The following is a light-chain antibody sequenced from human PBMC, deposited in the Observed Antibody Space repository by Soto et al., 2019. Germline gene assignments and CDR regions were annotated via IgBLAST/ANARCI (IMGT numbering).Light chain of an antibody. J-gene: IGLJ2*01. Sequence: QSALTQPASVSGSPGQSITISCTGTSSDVGTYNLVSWYQQHPGKAPKFMIYEVSKRPSGVSNRFSGSKSGNTASLTISGLQAEDEANYYCCSYAGDKYVVFGGGTKVTVL. CDR3: CSYAGDKYVV. V-gene: IGLV2-23*02. CDR2: EVS. CDR1: SSDVGTYNL.